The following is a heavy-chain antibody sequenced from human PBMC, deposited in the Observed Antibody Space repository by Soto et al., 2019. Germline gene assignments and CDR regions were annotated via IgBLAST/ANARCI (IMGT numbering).Heavy chain of an antibody. CDR1: GFTFSSYA. CDR2: ISGSGGST. J-gene: IGHJ4*01. Sequence: PGGSLRLSCAASGFTFSSYAMSWVRQAPGKELEWVSAISGSGGSTYYADSVKGRFTISRDNSKNTLYLQMNSLRAEATAVYYCVKVGGGDYYPVPFGYWGDGTLVTVS. V-gene: IGHV3-23*01. CDR3: VKVGGGDYYPVPFGY. D-gene: IGHD2-21*01.